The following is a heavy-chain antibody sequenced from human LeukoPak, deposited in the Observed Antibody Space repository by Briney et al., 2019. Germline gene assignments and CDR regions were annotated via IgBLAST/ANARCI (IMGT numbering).Heavy chain of an antibody. V-gene: IGHV3-23*01. J-gene: IGHJ6*02. Sequence: GGSLRLSCAASGFTFSSYAMCWVRQAPGKGLEWVSAISGSGGSTYYADSVKGRFTISRDNSKNTPYLQMNSLRAEDTAVYYCAKDTLWPAATNYYYGMDVWGQGTTVTVSS. CDR3: AKDTLWPAATNYYYGMDV. CDR2: ISGSGGST. CDR1: GFTFSSYA. D-gene: IGHD2-2*01.